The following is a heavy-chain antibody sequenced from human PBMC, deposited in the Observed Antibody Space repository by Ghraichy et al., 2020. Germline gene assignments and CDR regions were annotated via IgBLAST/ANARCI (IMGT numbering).Heavy chain of an antibody. J-gene: IGHJ4*02. CDR3: AALGGNFDY. Sequence: SETLSLTCAVYGGSFSGYYWSWIRQPPGKGLEWIGEINHSGSTNYNPSLKSRVTISVDTSKNQFSLKLSSVTAADTAVYYCAALGGNFDYWGQGTLVTVSS. CDR2: INHSGST. CDR1: GGSFSGYY. D-gene: IGHD4-23*01. V-gene: IGHV4-34*01.